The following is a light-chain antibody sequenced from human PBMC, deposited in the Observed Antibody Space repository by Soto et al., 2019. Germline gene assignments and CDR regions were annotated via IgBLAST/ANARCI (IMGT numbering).Light chain of an antibody. CDR2: EVS. CDR3: CSWTSSSTYV. J-gene: IGLJ1*01. Sequence: QSVLPQPPSVSGSPGQSVAISCTGTSSDVGSYDRVSWYQQPPGTAPKLIISEVSNRPSGVPDRFSGSKSGNTASLTISGLQAEDEADYYCCSWTSSSTYVFGTGTKVTVL. CDR1: SSDVGSYDR. V-gene: IGLV2-18*02.